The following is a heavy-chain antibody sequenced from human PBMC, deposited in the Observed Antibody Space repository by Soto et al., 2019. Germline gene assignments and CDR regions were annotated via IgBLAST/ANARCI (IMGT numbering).Heavy chain of an antibody. CDR1: GFSFSNYW. CDR2: IKQDGSEK. D-gene: IGHD2-2*01. Sequence: EVQLVESGGGLVKPGGSLRLSCAASGFSFSNYWMSWVRQAPGKGLEWVANIKQDGSEKYYVDSVRGRFTVSRDNAKNSLHLQMYSLRAEDTAVYYCARIKFHYEIVVVPTATRNWFFELWGRGTLVTVS. V-gene: IGHV3-7*01. J-gene: IGHJ2*01. CDR3: ARIKFHYEIVVVPTATRNWFFEL.